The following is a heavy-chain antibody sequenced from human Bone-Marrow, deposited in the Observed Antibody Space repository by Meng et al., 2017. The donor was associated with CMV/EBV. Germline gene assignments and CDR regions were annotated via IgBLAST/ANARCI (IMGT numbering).Heavy chain of an antibody. CDR2: IYYSGST. J-gene: IGHJ4*02. V-gene: IGHV4-39*02. CDR1: GGSISSSNYF. D-gene: IGHD2-15*01. Sequence: SETLSLTCTVSGGSISSSNYFWGWIRQPPGKGLEWIGSIYYSGSTYYNPSLKSRVTISVDTSKNQFSLKLSSVTAADTAVYYCAGDGYDTLDYWGQGTLVTVSS. CDR3: AGDGYDTLDY.